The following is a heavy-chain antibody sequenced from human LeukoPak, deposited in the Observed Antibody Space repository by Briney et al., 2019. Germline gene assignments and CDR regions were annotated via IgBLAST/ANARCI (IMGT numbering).Heavy chain of an antibody. V-gene: IGHV4-39*02. D-gene: IGHD2-21*02. CDR1: GVSITSSSYY. CDR2: IHYGANT. CDR3: ARNDAKMVTVDY. J-gene: IGHJ4*02. Sequence: SQTLSLTCTVSGVSITSSSYYWGWIRQPPGKGPEWIGSIHYGANTYRNPSLKSRVTISMDTSKNHFSLSLSSVTAADTAVYYCARNDAKMVTVDYWGQGTLVTVSS.